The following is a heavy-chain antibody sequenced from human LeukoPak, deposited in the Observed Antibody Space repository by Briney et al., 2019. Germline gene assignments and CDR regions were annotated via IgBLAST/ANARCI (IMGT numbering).Heavy chain of an antibody. CDR2: IYSGEST. V-gene: IGHV3-53*01. Sequence: ETLSLTCAVSGGSISSSNYRSWVRQAPGKGLEWVSVIYSGESTYYADSVKGRFTISRDNSKNTLYLQMNSLRAEDTAVYYCAREFVAAAGEDSHYYYYNGMDVWGQGTTVTVSS. J-gene: IGHJ6*02. D-gene: IGHD6-13*01. CDR3: AREFVAAAGEDSHYYYYNGMDV. CDR1: GGSISSSNY.